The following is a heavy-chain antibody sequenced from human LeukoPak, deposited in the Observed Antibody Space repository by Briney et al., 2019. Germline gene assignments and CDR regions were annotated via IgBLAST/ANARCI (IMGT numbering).Heavy chain of an antibody. D-gene: IGHD2-21*02. CDR2: ILDDASKT. CDR3: AIQRSVCGGDCYWSAFDI. Sequence: PGGSLRLSCLATGFTFTKYNVHWVRQAPGKGLEWVTVILDDASKTYYSDSVRGRFTISRDTSRNTAYLQLSSLRIEDTAVYYCAIQRSVCGGDCYWSAFDIWGHGTMVTVSS. J-gene: IGHJ3*02. CDR1: GFTFTKYN. V-gene: IGHV3-30*04.